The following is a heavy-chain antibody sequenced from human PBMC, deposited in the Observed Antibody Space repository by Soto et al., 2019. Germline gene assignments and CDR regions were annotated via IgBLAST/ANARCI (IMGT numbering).Heavy chain of an antibody. J-gene: IGHJ6*02. D-gene: IGHD6-6*01. CDR1: GFTFSSYG. CDR2: ISYDGSNK. V-gene: IGHV3-30*18. Sequence: LRLSCAASGFTFSSYGMHWVRQAPGKGLEWVAVISYDGSNKYYADSVKGRFTISRDNSKNTLYLQVNSLRAEDTAVYYCAKEASIAARPSEGYYYYGMDVWGQGTTVTVSS. CDR3: AKEASIAARPSEGYYYYGMDV.